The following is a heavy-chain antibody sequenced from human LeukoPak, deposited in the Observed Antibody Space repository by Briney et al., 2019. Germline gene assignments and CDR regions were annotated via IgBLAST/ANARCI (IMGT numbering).Heavy chain of an antibody. CDR3: AKGFGEFDY. J-gene: IGHJ4*02. D-gene: IGHD3-10*01. V-gene: IGHV3-30*18. Sequence: GRSLRLSCAASGFTFSSYGMHWVRQAPGKGLEWVAVISYDGSNKYYADSVKGRSTISRDNSKNTLYLQMNSLRAEDTAVYYCAKGFGEFDYWGQGTLVTVSS. CDR2: ISYDGSNK. CDR1: GFTFSSYG.